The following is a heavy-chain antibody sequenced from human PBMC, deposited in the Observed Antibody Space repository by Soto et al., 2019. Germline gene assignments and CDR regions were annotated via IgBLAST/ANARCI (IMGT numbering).Heavy chain of an antibody. CDR1: GFTFSSYS. Sequence: GGSLRLSCAASGFTFSSYSMNWVRQAPGKGLEWVSSISSSSSYIYYADSVKGRFTISRDNAKNSSYLQMNSLRAEDTAVYYCARGDYDYIWGSYGSLVVTDDAFDIWGQGTMVTVSS. V-gene: IGHV3-21*01. J-gene: IGHJ3*02. CDR3: ARGDYDYIWGSYGSLVVTDDAFDI. D-gene: IGHD3-16*02. CDR2: ISSSSSYI.